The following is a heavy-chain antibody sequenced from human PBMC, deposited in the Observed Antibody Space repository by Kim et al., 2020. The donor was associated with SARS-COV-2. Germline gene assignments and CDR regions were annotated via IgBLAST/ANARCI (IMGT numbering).Heavy chain of an antibody. V-gene: IGHV3-30-3*01. CDR2: ISYDGSNK. Sequence: GGSLRLSCAASGFTFSSCAIHWVRQAPGKGLEWVAVISYDGSNKNYADSVKGRFTISRDNSKNTLYLQMNSLRAEDTALYYCASDPWSRIRGLTYSYYGMDVWGQGTPVTVSS. J-gene: IGHJ6*02. D-gene: IGHD3-10*01. CDR1: GFTFSSCA. CDR3: ASDPWSRIRGLTYSYYGMDV.